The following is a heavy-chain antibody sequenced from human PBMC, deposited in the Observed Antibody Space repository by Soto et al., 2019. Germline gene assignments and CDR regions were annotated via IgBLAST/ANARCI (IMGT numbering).Heavy chain of an antibody. D-gene: IGHD6-13*01. Sequence: ASVKVSCKASGYTFTGYYMHWVRQAPGQGLEWMGWINPNSGGTNYAQKLQGWVTMTRDTSISTAYMELSRLRSDDTAVYYCARDRTQFPRYSSSGMDVWGRGTTVTVS. V-gene: IGHV1-2*04. CDR1: GYTFTGYY. J-gene: IGHJ6*02. CDR2: INPNSGGT. CDR3: ARDRTQFPRYSSSGMDV.